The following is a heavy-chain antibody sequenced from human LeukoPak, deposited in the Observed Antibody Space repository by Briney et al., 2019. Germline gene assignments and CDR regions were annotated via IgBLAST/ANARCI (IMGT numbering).Heavy chain of an antibody. J-gene: IGHJ4*02. CDR1: GYSLTSGYY. CDR3: ARAGSGYFAYFDY. CDR2: LYHSGNT. Sequence: PSETLSLTCTVSGYSLTSGYYWGFIRQPPGKGLEWIGSLYHSGNTYFNPSLKSRVTISVDTSKNQFSLKMTSVTAADTAFYYCARAGSGYFAYFDYWGQGTLVPVSS. V-gene: IGHV4-38-2*02. D-gene: IGHD5-12*01.